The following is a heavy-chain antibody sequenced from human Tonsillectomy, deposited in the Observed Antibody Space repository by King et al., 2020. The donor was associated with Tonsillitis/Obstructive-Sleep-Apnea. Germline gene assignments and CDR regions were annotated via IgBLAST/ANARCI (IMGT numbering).Heavy chain of an antibody. CDR1: GFNFSSYA. V-gene: IGHV3-30*04. J-gene: IGHJ4*02. CDR2: ISDDGSKK. CDR3: AGGEYDPYYFDY. D-gene: IGHD1-1*01. Sequence: VQLVESGGGVVQPGRSLRLSCAASGFNFSSYAMHWVRQAPGKGLEWVAVISDDGSKKYYADSVKGRFTFSRDKSKNTLYLRMNSLTTEDAAVYYCAGGEYDPYYFDYWGLGTLVTVSS.